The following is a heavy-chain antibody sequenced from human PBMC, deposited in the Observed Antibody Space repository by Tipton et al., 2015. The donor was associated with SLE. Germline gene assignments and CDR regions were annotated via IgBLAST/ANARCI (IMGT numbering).Heavy chain of an antibody. Sequence: GSLRLSCAASGFTFSRHWMNWVRQAPGKGLEWVANIKEDGSEKYHVDSVKVRFTISRDNAKNSLYLQMNSLRAEDTAVYYCARDRGWGSSREVDYWGQGTLVTVSS. V-gene: IGHV3-7*01. CDR3: ARDRGWGSSREVDY. CDR1: GFTFSRHW. J-gene: IGHJ4*02. CDR2: IKEDGSEK. D-gene: IGHD7-27*01.